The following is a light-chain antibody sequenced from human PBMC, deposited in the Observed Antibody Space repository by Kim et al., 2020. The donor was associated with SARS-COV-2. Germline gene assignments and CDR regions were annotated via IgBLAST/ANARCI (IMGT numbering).Light chain of an antibody. J-gene: IGKJ2*01. V-gene: IGKV1-5*03. CDR3: QQYDSSSGT. CDR2: QAS. Sequence: SASVGDRVTITCRASQTIRYSLSWYQQKPGKAPKLLIYQASTLEGGVPSRFSGSGSGTEFTLTISSLQPEDFATYFCQQYDSSSGTFGQGTKLEI. CDR1: QTIRYS.